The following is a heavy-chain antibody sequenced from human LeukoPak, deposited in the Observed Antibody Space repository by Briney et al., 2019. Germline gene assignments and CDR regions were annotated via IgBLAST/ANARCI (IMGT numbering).Heavy chain of an antibody. Sequence: GGSLRLSCAASGFTFSSYEMNWVRQAPGKGLEWVSVIYSGGSTYYAGSVQGRFTISRDNAKNLLYLQMNSLTAEDTAVYYCARVEGTTGQGFDYWGQGALVTVSS. CDR2: IYSGGST. CDR1: GFTFSSYE. V-gene: IGHV3-66*01. D-gene: IGHD1-7*01. CDR3: ARVEGTTGQGFDY. J-gene: IGHJ4*02.